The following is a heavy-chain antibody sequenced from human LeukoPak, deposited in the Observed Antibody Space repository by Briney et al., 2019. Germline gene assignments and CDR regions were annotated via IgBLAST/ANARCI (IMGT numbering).Heavy chain of an antibody. D-gene: IGHD2-15*01. CDR3: ARYCSGGSCYSPYYYYYYGMDV. CDR1: GYTFTSYD. Sequence: GASVKVSCKASGYTFTSYDINWVRQATGQGLEWMGWMDPNCGNTGYAQKFQGRVTMTRNTSISTAYMELSSLRSEDTAVYYCARYCSGGSCYSPYYYYYYGMDVWGRGTTVTVSS. CDR2: MDPNCGNT. J-gene: IGHJ6*02. V-gene: IGHV1-8*01.